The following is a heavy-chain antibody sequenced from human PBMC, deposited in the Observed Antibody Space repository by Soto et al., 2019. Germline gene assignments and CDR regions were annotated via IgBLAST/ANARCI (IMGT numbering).Heavy chain of an antibody. CDR1: VCSIYTYS. D-gene: IGHD1-26*01. Sequence: AETRSLSGTVSVCSIYTYSVTWIRQPAGKGLEWIGHIYSSGSANYNPSLKSRVSMSVDTSNNQFSLKLNSVTAADTAVYYCATIVGANDYWGQGTLVTVSS. V-gene: IGHV4-4*07. CDR3: ATIVGANDY. CDR2: IYSSGSA. J-gene: IGHJ4*02.